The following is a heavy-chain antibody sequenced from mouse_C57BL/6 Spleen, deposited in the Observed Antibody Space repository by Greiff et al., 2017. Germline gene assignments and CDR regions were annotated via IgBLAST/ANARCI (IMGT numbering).Heavy chain of an antibody. CDR1: GYTFTSYW. J-gene: IGHJ4*01. D-gene: IGHD2-4*01. V-gene: IGHV1-7*01. Sequence: VQLQQSGAELAKPGASVTLSCKASGYTFTSYWMHWVKQRPGQGLEWIGYINPSSGYTKYNQKFKDKDTLTADKSSSTAYMQLSSLTYEDSAVYYCARSFYDYGEDYAMDYWGQGTSVTVSS. CDR2: INPSSGYT. CDR3: ARSFYDYGEDYAMDY.